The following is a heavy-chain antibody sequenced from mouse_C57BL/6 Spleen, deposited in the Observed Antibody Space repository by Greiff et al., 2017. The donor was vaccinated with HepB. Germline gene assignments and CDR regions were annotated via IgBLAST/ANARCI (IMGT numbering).Heavy chain of an antibody. CDR3: ARPGITTVVATSYFDY. V-gene: IGHV5-6*01. J-gene: IGHJ2*01. CDR1: GFTFSSYG. Sequence: VQLKESGGDLVKPGGSLKLSCAASGFTFSSYGMSWVRQTPDKRLEWVATISSGGSYTYYPDSVKGRFTISRDNAKNTLYLQMSSLKSEDTAMYYCARPGITTVVATSYFDYWGQGTTLTVSS. D-gene: IGHD1-1*01. CDR2: ISSGGSYT.